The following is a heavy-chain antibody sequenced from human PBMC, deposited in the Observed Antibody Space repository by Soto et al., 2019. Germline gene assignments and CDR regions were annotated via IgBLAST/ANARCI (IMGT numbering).Heavy chain of an antibody. CDR1: GGSISSGGYY. V-gene: IGHV4-31*03. J-gene: IGHJ5*02. CDR2: IYYSGST. CDR3: ARNEQHPSGEGVLDP. D-gene: IGHD3-16*01. Sequence: QVQLQESGPGLVKPSQTLSLTCTVSGGSISSGGYYWSWIRQHPGKGLEWIGYIYYSGSTYYNPSLKGRVTISVDTSKNQFSLKLSSVTAADTAVYYCARNEQHPSGEGVLDPWGQGTLVTVSS.